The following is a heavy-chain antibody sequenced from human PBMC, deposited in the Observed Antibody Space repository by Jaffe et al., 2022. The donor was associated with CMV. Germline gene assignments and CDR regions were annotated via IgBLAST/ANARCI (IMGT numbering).Heavy chain of an antibody. CDR3: ARGPRRGYSYGYGILDY. V-gene: IGHV4-34*01. CDR2: INHSGST. J-gene: IGHJ4*02. Sequence: QVQLQQWGAGLLKPSETLSLTCAVYGGSFSGYYWSWIRQPPGKGLEWIGEINHSGSTNYNPSLKSRVTISVDTSKNQFSLKLSSVTAADTAVYYCARGPRRGYSYGYGILDYWGQGTLVTVSS. CDR1: GGSFSGYY. D-gene: IGHD5-18*01.